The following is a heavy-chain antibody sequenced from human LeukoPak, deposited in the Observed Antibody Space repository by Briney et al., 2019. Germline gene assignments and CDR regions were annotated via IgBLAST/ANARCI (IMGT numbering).Heavy chain of an antibody. CDR2: IYWDDDK. Sequence: SGPTLVKPTQPLTLTCTFSRFSLSTRGVGVGWIRQPPGKALEWLALIYWDDDKRSSPSLKSRLTIAKDTSKNQVVLTMTNMDPVDTATYYCAHRGSQYYDSSGYQFHKHAFDIWGQGTMVTVSS. CDR3: AHRGSQYYDSSGYQFHKHAFDI. CDR1: RFSLSTRGVG. D-gene: IGHD3-22*01. V-gene: IGHV2-5*02. J-gene: IGHJ3*02.